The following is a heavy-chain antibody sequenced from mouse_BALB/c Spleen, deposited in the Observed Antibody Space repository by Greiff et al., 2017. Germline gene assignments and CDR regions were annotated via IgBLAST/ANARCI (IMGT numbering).Heavy chain of an antibody. CDR1: GFAFSSYD. CDR3: ARHGSYDWYFDV. Sequence: EVNVVESGGGLVKPGGSLKLSCAASGFAFSSYDMSWVRQTPEKRLEWVAYISSGGGSTYYPDTVKGRFTISRDNAKNTLYLQMSSLKSEDTAMYYCARHGSYDWYFDVWGAGTTVTVSS. CDR2: ISSGGGST. J-gene: IGHJ1*01. V-gene: IGHV5-12-1*01. D-gene: IGHD2-12*01.